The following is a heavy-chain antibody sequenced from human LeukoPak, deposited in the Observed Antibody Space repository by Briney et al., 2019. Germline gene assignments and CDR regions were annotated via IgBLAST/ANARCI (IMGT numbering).Heavy chain of an antibody. D-gene: IGHD3-22*01. J-gene: IGHJ4*02. Sequence: GGSLRLSCAVSGITLSNYGMSWVRQAPGKGLEWVAGISDSGGRTNYADSVKRRFTISRDNPKNTLCLQMNSLRAEHTDVYFCAKRGVVIRVILVGFHKEAYYFDSWGQGALVTVSS. V-gene: IGHV3-23*01. CDR2: ISDSGGRT. CDR1: GITLSNYG. CDR3: AKRGVVIRVILVGFHKEAYYFDS.